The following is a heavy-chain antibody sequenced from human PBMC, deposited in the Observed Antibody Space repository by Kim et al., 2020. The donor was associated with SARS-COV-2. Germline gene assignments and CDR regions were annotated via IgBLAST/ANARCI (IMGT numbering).Heavy chain of an antibody. CDR1: GYSFSTYW. CDR2: IYPTDSDT. J-gene: IGHJ4*02. Sequence: GESLKISCTCSGYSFSTYWIGWVRQMPGKGLESMGVIYPTDSDTRYSPSFQGQVAISADKSISTAYLQWSSLKASDTAIYYCARGSWGGWYPGGVIDYWGRGTLVTVSS. CDR3: ARGSWGGWYPGGVIDY. D-gene: IGHD6-19*01. V-gene: IGHV5-51*01.